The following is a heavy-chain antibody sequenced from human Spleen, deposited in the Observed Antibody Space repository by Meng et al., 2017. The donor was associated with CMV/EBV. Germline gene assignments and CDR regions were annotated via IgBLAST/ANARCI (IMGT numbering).Heavy chain of an antibody. J-gene: IGHJ6*02. V-gene: IGHV3-74*01. CDR2: INSDGSIT. CDR1: GFTFSSYW. CDR3: ARDRDSYVLPTSYYYYGMDV. Sequence: GGSLRLSCAASGFTFSSYWMHWVRQGPGKGLVWVSHINSDGSITTYADSVRGRFTISRDNAKNTLYLQMNGLRAEDTALYYCARDRDSYVLPTSYYYYGMDVWGQGTTVTVSS. D-gene: IGHD3-10*02.